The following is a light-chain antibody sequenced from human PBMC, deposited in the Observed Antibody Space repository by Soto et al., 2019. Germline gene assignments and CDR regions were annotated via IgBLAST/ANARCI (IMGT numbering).Light chain of an antibody. Sequence: QSALTQPPSVSGAPGQRVTISCAGSSSNIGAGFDVHWYQHLPGTAPKLLIYGNRNRPSGVPDRFSGSKSGTSASLAITGLQTEDEAVYYCQSYDNRVSGSWVFGGGTKLTVL. CDR2: GNR. CDR1: SSNIGAGFD. V-gene: IGLV1-40*01. J-gene: IGLJ3*02. CDR3: QSYDNRVSGSWV.